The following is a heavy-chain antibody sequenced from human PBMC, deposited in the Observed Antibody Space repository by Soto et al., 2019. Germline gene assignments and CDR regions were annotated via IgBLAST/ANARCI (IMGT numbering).Heavy chain of an antibody. Sequence: ASVKVSCKASGCTFTSYDINWVRQATGQGLEWMGWMNPNSGNTGYAQKFQGRVTMTRNTSISTAYMELSSLRSEDTAVYYCARSTVTTIGSYYYYGMDVWGQGTTVTV. D-gene: IGHD4-17*01. CDR1: GCTFTSYD. CDR2: MNPNSGNT. V-gene: IGHV1-8*01. CDR3: ARSTVTTIGSYYYYGMDV. J-gene: IGHJ6*02.